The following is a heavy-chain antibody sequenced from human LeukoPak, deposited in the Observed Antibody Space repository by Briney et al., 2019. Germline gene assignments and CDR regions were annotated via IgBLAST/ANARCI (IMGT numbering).Heavy chain of an antibody. Sequence: PGGSLRLSCAASGVTFSDYYMNWIRQAPGKGLEWVSYISSSGTTIYYADSVKGRFTISRDNAKNTLYLQMNSLRAEDTAVYYCARERSGWLFDYWGQGTLVTVSS. CDR1: GVTFSDYY. V-gene: IGHV3-11*04. CDR3: ARERSGWLFDY. J-gene: IGHJ4*02. CDR2: ISSSGTTI. D-gene: IGHD6-19*01.